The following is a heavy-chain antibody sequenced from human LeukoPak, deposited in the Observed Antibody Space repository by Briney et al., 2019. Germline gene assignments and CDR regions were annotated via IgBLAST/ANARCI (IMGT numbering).Heavy chain of an antibody. CDR1: GFTFSSYN. Sequence: PGGSLRLSCAASGFTFSSYNINCVRQAPGKGLEWVSAISGNGGGTYYADSVKGRFTISRDNSKNTLYLQMNSLRAEDTAVYYCAKGDCSSTSCYAPADYWGQGTLATVSS. CDR3: AKGDCSSTSCYAPADY. V-gene: IGHV3-23*01. D-gene: IGHD2-2*01. CDR2: ISGNGGGT. J-gene: IGHJ4*02.